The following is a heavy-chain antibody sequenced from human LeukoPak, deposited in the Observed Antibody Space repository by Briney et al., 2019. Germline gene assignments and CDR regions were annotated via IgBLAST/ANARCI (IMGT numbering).Heavy chain of an antibody. V-gene: IGHV1-69*05. J-gene: IGHJ4*02. CDR3: AREGQLVRGFDY. Sequence: GASVKVSCKASGGTFSSYAISWVRQAPGQGLEWMGGTIPIFGTANYAQKFQGRVTITTDESTSTAYMELSSLRSEDTAVYYCAREGQLVRGFDYWGQGTLVTVSS. D-gene: IGHD6-13*01. CDR2: TIPIFGTA. CDR1: GGTFSSYA.